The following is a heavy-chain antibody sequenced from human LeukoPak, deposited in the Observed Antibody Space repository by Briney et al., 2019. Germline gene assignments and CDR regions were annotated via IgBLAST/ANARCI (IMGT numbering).Heavy chain of an antibody. D-gene: IGHD2/OR15-2a*01. Sequence: GGSLRLSCAASGFTFSSYWMSWARQAPGKGLEWVANIKQDGSEKYYVDSVKGRFTISRDNAKNSLYLQMNSLRAEDTALYYCAKDKAPYFRDAFDIWGQGTMVTVSS. V-gene: IGHV3-7*03. CDR3: AKDKAPYFRDAFDI. CDR1: GFTFSSYW. CDR2: IKQDGSEK. J-gene: IGHJ3*02.